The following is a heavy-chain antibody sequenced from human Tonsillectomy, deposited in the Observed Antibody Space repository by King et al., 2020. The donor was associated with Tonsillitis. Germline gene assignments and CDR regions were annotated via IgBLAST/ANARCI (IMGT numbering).Heavy chain of an antibody. Sequence: VQLVESGGGLVQPGGALRLTCAASGFTFSSYAMSWVRQAPGKGLEWVSAISGSGGRTYYADSVKGRFTISRDNSKNTRYLQMNSLRAEDTAVYYCAKDTAITIFGVKLEFDYWGQGTLVTVSS. D-gene: IGHD3-3*01. CDR1: GFTFSSYA. CDR2: ISGSGGRT. CDR3: AKDTAITIFGVKLEFDY. J-gene: IGHJ4*02. V-gene: IGHV3-23*04.